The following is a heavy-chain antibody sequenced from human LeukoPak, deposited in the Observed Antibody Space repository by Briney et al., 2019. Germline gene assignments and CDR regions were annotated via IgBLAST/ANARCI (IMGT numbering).Heavy chain of an antibody. CDR3: ARDGRGWPLGY. CDR1: GFTFSSYA. V-gene: IGHV3-30-3*01. CDR2: ISYDGSNK. J-gene: IGHJ4*02. D-gene: IGHD5-24*01. Sequence: GGSLRLSCAAPGFTFSSYAMHWVRQAPGKGLEWVAVISYDGSNKYYADSVKGRFTISRDNAKNSVYLQMNDLRAEDTAVYYCARDGRGWPLGYWGQGTLVTVSS.